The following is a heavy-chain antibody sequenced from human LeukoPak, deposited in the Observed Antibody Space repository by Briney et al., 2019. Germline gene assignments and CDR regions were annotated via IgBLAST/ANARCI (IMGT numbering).Heavy chain of an antibody. V-gene: IGHV3-23*01. Sequence: GGSLRLSCAASGFTFSNYAMSWVRQAPGKGLEWVSAISGSGGSTYYADSVKGRFTISRDNSKNTLYLQMNSLRAEDTAVYYCAKSLIGAIAAAGNDYWGQGTLVTVSS. J-gene: IGHJ4*02. D-gene: IGHD6-13*01. CDR3: AKSLIGAIAAAGNDY. CDR2: ISGSGGST. CDR1: GFTFSNYA.